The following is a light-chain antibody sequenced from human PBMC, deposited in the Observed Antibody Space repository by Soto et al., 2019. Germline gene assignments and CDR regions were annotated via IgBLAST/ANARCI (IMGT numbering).Light chain of an antibody. CDR3: QQYESSRT. Sequence: EIVLTQSPGTLSLSPGERATLSCRASQSISGTFFAWYQQKPGQAPRPLIYGASRRAVGVPDRFSGSGSGTEFTLTISRLEPEDVAVYYCQQYESSRTFGQGTKVEIK. CDR1: QSISGTF. CDR2: GAS. J-gene: IGKJ1*01. V-gene: IGKV3-20*01.